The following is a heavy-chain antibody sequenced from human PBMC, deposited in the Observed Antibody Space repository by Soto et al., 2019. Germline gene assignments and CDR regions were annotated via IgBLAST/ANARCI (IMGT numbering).Heavy chain of an antibody. V-gene: IGHV3-48*03. CDR1: GFTFSSYK. CDR3: ASRAPVTSKTW. D-gene: IGHD1-1*01. CDR2: ISSSGSTI. J-gene: IGHJ4*02. Sequence: GGSLRLSCAASGFTFSSYKMNWVRQAPGKGLEWVSYISSSGSTIYYADSVKGRFTISRDNAKNSLYLQMNSLRAEDTAVYYCASRAPVTSKTWWGQGTQVTVSS.